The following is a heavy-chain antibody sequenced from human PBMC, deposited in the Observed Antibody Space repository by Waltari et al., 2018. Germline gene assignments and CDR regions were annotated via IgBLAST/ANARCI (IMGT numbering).Heavy chain of an antibody. J-gene: IGHJ4*02. CDR1: GYSFTSFG. CDR2: MTPGSGNT. V-gene: IGHV1-8*01. D-gene: IGHD4-17*01. Sequence: VQLVQSGAEVKKPGASVKVSCKASGYSFTSFGIYGVRQAAGQGLEWMGWMTPGSGNTGYAGEFQGRVTRTRDTSISTAYMELSSLRSEDTAVYYCAREFYYSDAFTGVWGQGTLVTVSS. CDR3: AREFYYSDAFTGV.